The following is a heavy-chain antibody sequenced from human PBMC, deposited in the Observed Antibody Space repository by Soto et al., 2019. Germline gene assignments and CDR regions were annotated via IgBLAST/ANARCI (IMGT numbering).Heavy chain of an antibody. J-gene: IGHJ6*03. CDR1: GFTFSDYY. V-gene: IGHV3-11*01. D-gene: IGHD6-6*01. CDR2: ISSSGSTI. CDR3: ARVKVAARLPPYYYMDV. Sequence: PGGSLRLSCAASGFTFSDYYMSWIRQAPGKGLEWVSYISSSGSTIYYADSVKGRFTISRDNAKNSLYLQMNSLRAEDTAVYYCARVKVAARLPPYYYMDVWGKGTTVTVSS.